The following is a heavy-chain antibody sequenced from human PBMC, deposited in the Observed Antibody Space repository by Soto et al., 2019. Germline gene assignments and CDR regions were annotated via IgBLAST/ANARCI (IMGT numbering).Heavy chain of an antibody. V-gene: IGHV3-33*01. CDR1: GFTFSSYG. CDR2: IWYDGSNK. D-gene: IGHD6-19*01. CDR3: AREQQWLVDDAFDI. J-gene: IGHJ3*02. Sequence: VQLLESGGGLVQPGGSLRLSCAASGFTFSSYGMHWVRQAPGKGLEWVAVIWYDGSNKYYADSVKGRFTISRDNSKNTLYLQMNSLRAEDTAVYYCAREQQWLVDDAFDIWGQGTMVTVSS.